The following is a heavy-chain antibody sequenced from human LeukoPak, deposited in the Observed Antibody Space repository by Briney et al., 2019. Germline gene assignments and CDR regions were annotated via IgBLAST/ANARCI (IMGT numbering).Heavy chain of an antibody. J-gene: IGHJ4*02. V-gene: IGHV3-74*01. D-gene: IGHD3-16*01. CDR1: GFSYGGYS. CDR2: IQRDGSSP. Sequence: GGSLRLSCTASGFSYGGYSMHWVRQAPGKGLEWVSGIQRDGSSPTYADSVKGRFTISRDNAKGSVYLQMNILRAEDTAVYYCSRGHYGPDYWGQGTLVTVSS. CDR3: SRGHYGPDY.